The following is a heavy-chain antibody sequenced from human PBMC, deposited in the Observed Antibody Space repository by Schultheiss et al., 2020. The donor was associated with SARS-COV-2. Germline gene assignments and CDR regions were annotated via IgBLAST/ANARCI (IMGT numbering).Heavy chain of an antibody. CDR3: AKSCGYYFPGDAFDI. D-gene: IGHD3-3*01. Sequence: ASVKVSCKASGYTFTSYGISWVRQAPGQGLEWMGWISAYNGNTNYAQKLQGRVTMTTDTSTSTAYMELRSLRSDDTAVYYCAKSCGYYFPGDAFDIWGQGTMVTVSS. CDR2: ISAYNGNT. J-gene: IGHJ3*02. CDR1: GYTFTSYG. V-gene: IGHV1-18*01.